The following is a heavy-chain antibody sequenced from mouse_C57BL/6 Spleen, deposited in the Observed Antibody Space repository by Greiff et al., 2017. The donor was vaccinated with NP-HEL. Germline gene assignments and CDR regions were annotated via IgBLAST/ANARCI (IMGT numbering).Heavy chain of an antibody. J-gene: IGHJ1*03. CDR3: ARRDYGSSLEYFDV. D-gene: IGHD1-1*01. CDR1: GYTFTDYN. V-gene: IGHV1-18*01. Sequence: VQLQQSGPELVKPGASVKIPCKASGYTFTDYNMDWVKQSHGKSLEWIGDINPNNGGTIYNQKFKGKATLTVDKSSSTAYMELRSLTSEDTAVYYCARRDYGSSLEYFDVWGTGTTVTVSS. CDR2: INPNNGGT.